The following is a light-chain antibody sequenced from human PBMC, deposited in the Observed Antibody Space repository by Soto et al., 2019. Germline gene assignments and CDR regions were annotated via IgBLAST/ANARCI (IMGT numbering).Light chain of an antibody. CDR3: SSYGGSNNVV. CDR1: YSDIGGYNY. J-gene: IGLJ2*01. V-gene: IGLV2-8*01. Sequence: QSALTQPPSASGSPGQSVTISCTGSYSDIGGYNYVSWYLRHPGKAPKLIIYEVSKRPSGVPDRFSGSKSDNTASLTVSGLQAEDEADYYCSSYGGSNNVVFGGGTKLTVL. CDR2: EVS.